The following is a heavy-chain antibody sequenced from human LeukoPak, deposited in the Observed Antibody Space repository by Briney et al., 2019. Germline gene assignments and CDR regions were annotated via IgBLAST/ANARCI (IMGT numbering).Heavy chain of an antibody. CDR1: GFTFSSYA. Sequence: GGSLRLSGAASGFTFSSYAMHWVRQAPGKGLDRVADISYDGSNKYYADSVKGRFTISRDNSKNTLYLQMNRLRAEDTAVYYCARDRGSGYGDYGEGDYWGQGTLVTVSS. V-gene: IGHV3-30-3*01. CDR3: ARDRGSGYGDYGEGDY. D-gene: IGHD4-17*01. J-gene: IGHJ4*02. CDR2: ISYDGSNK.